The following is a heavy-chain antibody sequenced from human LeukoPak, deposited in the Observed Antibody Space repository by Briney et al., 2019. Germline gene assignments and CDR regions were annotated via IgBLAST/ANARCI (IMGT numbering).Heavy chain of an antibody. CDR1: GFTFSNAW. Sequence: GGSLRLSCAASGFTFSNAWMSWVRQAPGKGLEWVSAISGGGGGTYYADSVKGRFTISRDNSKNTLYLQMNSLRAEDTAVYYCAKGNTMVRGPKGAFDIWGQGTMVTVSS. CDR2: ISGGGGGT. V-gene: IGHV3-23*01. D-gene: IGHD3-10*01. CDR3: AKGNTMVRGPKGAFDI. J-gene: IGHJ3*02.